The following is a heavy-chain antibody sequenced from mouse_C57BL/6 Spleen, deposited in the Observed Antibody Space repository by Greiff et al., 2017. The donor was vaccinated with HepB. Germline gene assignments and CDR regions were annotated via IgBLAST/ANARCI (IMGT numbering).Heavy chain of an antibody. Sequence: VQLQQSGPELVKPGASVKISCKASGYAFSSSWMNWVKQRPGKGLEWIGRIYPGDGDTNYNGKFKGKATLTADKPSSPAYMQLCSLTSEDSAVYFCAPISTRIKEAWFAYWGQRTLVTVSA. J-gene: IGHJ3*01. D-gene: IGHD2-4*01. CDR2: IYPGDGDT. CDR3: APISTRIKEAWFAY. V-gene: IGHV1-82*01. CDR1: GYAFSSSW.